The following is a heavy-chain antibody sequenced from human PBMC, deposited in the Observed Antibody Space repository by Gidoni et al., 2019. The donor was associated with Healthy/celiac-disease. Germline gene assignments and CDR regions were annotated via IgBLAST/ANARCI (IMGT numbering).Heavy chain of an antibody. V-gene: IGHV3-48*02. CDR2: FSSSSITI. D-gene: IGHD5-18*01. Sequence: EVQLVESGGGLVQPGGSVRLSGAASGFTFSPYRMNWVRPAPGKGLDWVAYFSSSSITIYYADSVKGRLTITRDNAKNSLYLQMNSLRDEDTAVYYCARVGHIQPYYYYYGMDVWGQGTTVTVSS. CDR3: ARVGHIQPYYYYYGMDV. CDR1: GFTFSPYR. J-gene: IGHJ6*02.